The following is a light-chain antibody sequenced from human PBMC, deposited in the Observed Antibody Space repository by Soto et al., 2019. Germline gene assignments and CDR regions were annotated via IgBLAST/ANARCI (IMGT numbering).Light chain of an antibody. Sequence: DIQMTQSPSSLSASVGDRVTITCRASQSISSYLNWYQQKPGKAPNLLIYAASSLQSGVPSRFSGSESGTDFTLTISSLQPEDFATYYCQQSYSTPRTFGQGTKLEIK. CDR3: QQSYSTPRT. J-gene: IGKJ2*01. CDR1: QSISSY. V-gene: IGKV1-39*01. CDR2: AAS.